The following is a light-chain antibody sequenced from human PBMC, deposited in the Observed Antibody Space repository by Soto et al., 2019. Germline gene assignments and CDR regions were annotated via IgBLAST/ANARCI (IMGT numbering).Light chain of an antibody. V-gene: IGLV2-14*01. CDR3: SSYTTISTHV. CDR1: SSDVGSYNY. CDR2: EVS. Sequence: QSALTQPASVSESLGQSITISCTGTSSDVGSYNYVSWYQQYPGRAPKLMIFEVSNRPSGVSNRFSGSKSGNTASLTISGLQAEDEADYYCSSYTTISTHVFGGGTQLTVL. J-gene: IGLJ3*02.